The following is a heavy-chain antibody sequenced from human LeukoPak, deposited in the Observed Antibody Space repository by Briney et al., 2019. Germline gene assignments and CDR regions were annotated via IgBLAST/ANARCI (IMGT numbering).Heavy chain of an antibody. Sequence: PGRSLRLSCAASGFTFSSYGMHWVRQAPGKGLEWVAVISYDGSNKYYADSVKGRFTISRDNSKNTLYLQMNSLRAEDTAVYYCAREAGIVGATFDYWGQGTLVTVSS. CDR2: ISYDGSNK. V-gene: IGHV3-30*03. D-gene: IGHD1-26*01. CDR1: GFTFSSYG. CDR3: AREAGIVGATFDY. J-gene: IGHJ4*02.